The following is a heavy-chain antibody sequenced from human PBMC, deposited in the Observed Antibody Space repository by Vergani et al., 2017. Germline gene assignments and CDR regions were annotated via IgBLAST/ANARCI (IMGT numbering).Heavy chain of an antibody. CDR2: ISYDGSNK. J-gene: IGHJ4*02. CDR3: AKGRRRLTMILEGGDY. CDR1: GFTFISSG. V-gene: IGHV3-30*18. Sequence: QVQLVESGGGVVQPGRSLRLSCAASGFTFISSGMHWVRQAPGKGLEWVAVISYDGSNKYYADSVKGRFTISRDNFKNTLYLQMNSLRAEDTAVYYCAKGRRRLTMILEGGDYWGQGTLVTVSS. D-gene: IGHD3-22*01.